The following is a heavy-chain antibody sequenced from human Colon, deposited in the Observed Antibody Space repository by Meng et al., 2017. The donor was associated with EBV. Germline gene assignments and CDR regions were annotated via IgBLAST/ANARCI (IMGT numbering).Heavy chain of an antibody. V-gene: IGHV3-30-3*01. CDR3: ARDRGGF. J-gene: IGHJ4*02. D-gene: IGHD3-10*01. CDR1: GFTFRSDD. Sequence: QVQVGGSGGCVVQAGRYLRLSCVASGFTFRSDDMHWVRQAPGKGPEWVAVISTDGNNKDYVDSVRGRFTISRDNSKNTVHLQMDSLRPEDTAVYYCARDRGGFWGQGTLVTVSS. CDR2: ISTDGNNK.